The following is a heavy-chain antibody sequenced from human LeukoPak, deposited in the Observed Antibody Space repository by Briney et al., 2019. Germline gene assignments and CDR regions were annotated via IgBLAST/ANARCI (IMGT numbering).Heavy chain of an antibody. Sequence: SETLSLTCAVSGYSISSGYYWGWIRQPPGKGLEWIGSIYHSGSTYYNPSLKSRVTISVDTSKNQFSLKLSSVTAADTAVYYCALTCYCSSTSCCLDDAFDIWGQGTMVTVSS. CDR3: ALTCYCSSTSCCLDDAFDI. V-gene: IGHV4-38-2*01. CDR2: IYHSGST. D-gene: IGHD2-2*01. J-gene: IGHJ3*02. CDR1: GYSISSGYY.